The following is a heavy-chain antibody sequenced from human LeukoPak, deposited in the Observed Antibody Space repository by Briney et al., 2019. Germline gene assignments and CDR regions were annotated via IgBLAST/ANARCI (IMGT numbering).Heavy chain of an antibody. J-gene: IGHJ3*01. D-gene: IGHD2-2*01. CDR1: GFTFSSYG. Sequence: GSLRLSCAASGFTFSSYGMHWVRQAPGKGLEWVAVILSDGSKEFYTDSVKGRFTVSRDNAKNSLNLQMNSLRAEDTAVYYCARDCSSAGCSGRSSAFDVWGQGTMVTVS. V-gene: IGHV3-33*01. CDR2: ILSDGSKE. CDR3: ARDCSSAGCSGRSSAFDV.